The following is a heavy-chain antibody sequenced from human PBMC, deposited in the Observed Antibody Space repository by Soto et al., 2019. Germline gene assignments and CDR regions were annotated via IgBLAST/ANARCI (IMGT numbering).Heavy chain of an antibody. V-gene: IGHV3-30*18. D-gene: IGHD3-10*01. CDR3: AKAKGSGSPPHPPYYYYGMNV. Sequence: GGSRRLSCAASGFTFSSYGMHWVRQAPGKGLEWVAVILYDGSNRYYAESVKGRFTISRDNSKNTLYLQMNSLRAEDTAVYYCAKAKGSGSPPHPPYYYYGMNVWGQGTTVTVSS. J-gene: IGHJ6*02. CDR2: ILYDGSNR. CDR1: GFTFSSYG.